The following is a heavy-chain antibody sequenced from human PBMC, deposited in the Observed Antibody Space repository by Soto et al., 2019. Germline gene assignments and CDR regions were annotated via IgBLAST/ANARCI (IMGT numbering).Heavy chain of an antibody. J-gene: IGHJ4*02. V-gene: IGHV4-59*01. CDR3: ARALPKVRWQQLVYYFDY. CDR2: IYYSGST. D-gene: IGHD6-13*01. Sequence: QVQLQESGPGLVKPSETLSLTCTVSGGSISSYYWSWIRQPPGKGLEWIGYIYYSGSTNYNPSLKSRVTMSVATSKNQFSLKLSSVTAADTAVYYCARALPKVRWQQLVYYFDYWGQGTLVTVSS. CDR1: GGSISSYY.